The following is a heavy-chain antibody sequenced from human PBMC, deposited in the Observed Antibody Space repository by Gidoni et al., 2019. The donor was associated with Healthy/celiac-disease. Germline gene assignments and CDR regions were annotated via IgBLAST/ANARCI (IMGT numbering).Heavy chain of an antibody. CDR1: GFTVSSNY. J-gene: IGHJ5*02. CDR2: IYSGGST. D-gene: IGHD1-7*01. Sequence: EVQLVEPGGGLVPPGGSLTLSCAATGFTVSSNYMSRVRQAPGKGLEWVSVIYSGGSTYYADSVKGRFTISRDNSKNTLYLQMNSLRAEDTAVYYCATLGETGTSPWGQGTLVTVSS. CDR3: ATLGETGTSP. V-gene: IGHV3-66*01.